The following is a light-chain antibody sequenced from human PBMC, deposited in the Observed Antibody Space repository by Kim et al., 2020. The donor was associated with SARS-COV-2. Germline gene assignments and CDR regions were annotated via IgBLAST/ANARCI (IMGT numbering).Light chain of an antibody. CDR2: DVS. Sequence: GKSITSSCTGTSSDVGGYNYVSWYQQHPGKAPKFMIYDVSNRPSGVSNRFSGSKSGNTASLTISGLQAEDEADYYCSSYTSSSTRVFGTGTKVTVL. CDR3: SSYTSSSTRV. V-gene: IGLV2-14*03. CDR1: SSDVGGYNY. J-gene: IGLJ1*01.